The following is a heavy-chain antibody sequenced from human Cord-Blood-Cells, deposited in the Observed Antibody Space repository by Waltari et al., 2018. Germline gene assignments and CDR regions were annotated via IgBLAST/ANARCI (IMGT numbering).Heavy chain of an antibody. CDR1: GFTFSSYA. V-gene: IGHV3-30-3*01. J-gene: IGHJ5*02. CDR3: VRDRDSSNWFDP. Sequence: QVQLVESGGGVVQPGRSLRLSCAASGFTFSSYAMHWVRQAPGKGLEWVAVISYDGSNKYYADSVKGRFTISRDNSKNTLYLQMNSLRAEDTAVYYCVRDRDSSNWFDPWGQGTLVTVSS. D-gene: IGHD6-13*01. CDR2: ISYDGSNK.